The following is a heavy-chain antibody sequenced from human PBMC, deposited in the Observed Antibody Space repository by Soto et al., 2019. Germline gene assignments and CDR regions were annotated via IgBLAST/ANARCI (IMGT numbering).Heavy chain of an antibody. D-gene: IGHD3-3*01. CDR1: GGSSSSYY. J-gene: IGHJ4*01. CDR3: ATYGNYDFWSGYYYFDY. V-gene: IGHV4-59*08. CDR2: IYYSGST. Sequence: SETLSLTCTFSGGSSSSYYWIWIRQPPGKGLEWIGYIYYSGSTNYNPSLKSRVTISVDTSKNQFSLKLSSVTAADTAVYYCATYGNYDFWSGYYYFDYWGHGTLVTVSS.